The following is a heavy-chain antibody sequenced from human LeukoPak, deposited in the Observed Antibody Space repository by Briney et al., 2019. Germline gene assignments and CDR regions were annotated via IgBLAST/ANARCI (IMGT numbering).Heavy chain of an antibody. CDR2: ISSSGSYI. D-gene: IGHD3-22*01. Sequence: GGSLRLSCAATGFTFSSYSMNWVRQAPGKGLEWVSSISSSGSYIYYADSVKGRFTISRDNAKNSLYLQMNSLRAEDTAVYYCARDIVVVPISGGFDYWGQGTLVTVSS. J-gene: IGHJ4*02. CDR1: GFTFSSYS. CDR3: ARDIVVVPISGGFDY. V-gene: IGHV3-21*01.